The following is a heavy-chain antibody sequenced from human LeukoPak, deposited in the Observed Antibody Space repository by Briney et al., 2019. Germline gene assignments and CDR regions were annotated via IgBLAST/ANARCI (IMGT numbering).Heavy chain of an antibody. V-gene: IGHV1-18*01. CDR1: GYTFTSYG. CDR2: ISAYNGNT. Sequence: GASVKVSCKASGYTFTSYGISWVRQAPGQGLEWLGWISAYNGNTNYAQKLQGRVTMTTDTSTSTAYMELRSLRSDDTAVYYCARDCDYRRRVDPTNHAFDIWGQGTMVTVSS. D-gene: IGHD4-11*01. CDR3: ARDCDYRRRVDPTNHAFDI. J-gene: IGHJ3*02.